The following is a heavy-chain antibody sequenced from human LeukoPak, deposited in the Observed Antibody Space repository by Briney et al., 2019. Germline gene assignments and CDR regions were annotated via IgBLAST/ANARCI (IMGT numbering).Heavy chain of an antibody. CDR2: IYHSGNT. CDR3: AREELWFGLHNWFDP. Sequence: SETLSLTCTVSGGSISSSSYYWGWIRQPPGKGLEWIGSIYHSGNTYYNPSLKSRVTISLDTSKNHFSLKLSSVTAADTAVYYCAREELWFGLHNWFDPWGQGTLVTVSS. CDR1: GGSISSSSYY. V-gene: IGHV4-39*02. D-gene: IGHD3-10*01. J-gene: IGHJ5*02.